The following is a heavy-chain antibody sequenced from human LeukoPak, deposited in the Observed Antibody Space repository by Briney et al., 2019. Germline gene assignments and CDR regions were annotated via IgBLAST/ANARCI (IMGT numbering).Heavy chain of an antibody. J-gene: IGHJ4*02. V-gene: IGHV3-30*03. CDR2: ISYDGSNK. D-gene: IGHD5-12*01. CDR1: GFTFSSYG. Sequence: GRSLRLSCAASGFTFSSYGMHWVRQAPGKELEWVAVISYDGSNKYYADSVKGRFTISRDNSKNTLYLQMNSLRAEDTAVYYCARDPYSGYVDYWGQGTLVTVSS. CDR3: ARDPYSGYVDY.